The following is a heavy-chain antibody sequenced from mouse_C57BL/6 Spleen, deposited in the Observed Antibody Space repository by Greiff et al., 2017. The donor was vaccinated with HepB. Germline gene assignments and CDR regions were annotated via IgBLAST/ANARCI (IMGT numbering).Heavy chain of an antibody. CDR3: VAGGYDYDGRGYAMDY. D-gene: IGHD2-4*01. CDR2: LRSKSSNYAT. Sequence: EVKLVESGGGLVQPKGSLKLSCAASGFTFNTYAMHWVRQAPGKGLEWVARLRSKSSNYATYYADSVKDRFTISRDDSPSMLYLQMNNLKTEDTAMYYCVAGGYDYDGRGYAMDYWGKGASVNVSS. CDR1: GFTFNTYA. J-gene: IGHJ4*01. V-gene: IGHV10-3*01.